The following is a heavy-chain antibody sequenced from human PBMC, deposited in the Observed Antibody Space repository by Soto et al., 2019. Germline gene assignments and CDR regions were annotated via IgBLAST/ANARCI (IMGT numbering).Heavy chain of an antibody. Sequence: SVKVSCKASGGTFSSYTISWVRQAPGQGLEWMGRIIPILGIANYAQKFQGRVTITADKSTSTAYMELSSLRSEDTAVYYCARDGSIAVAGLDYRGQGTLVTVSS. D-gene: IGHD6-19*01. J-gene: IGHJ4*02. CDR2: IIPILGIA. CDR1: GGTFSSYT. V-gene: IGHV1-69*04. CDR3: ARDGSIAVAGLDY.